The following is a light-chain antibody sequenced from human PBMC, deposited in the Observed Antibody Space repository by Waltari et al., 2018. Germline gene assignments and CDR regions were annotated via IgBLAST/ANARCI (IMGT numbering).Light chain of an antibody. V-gene: IGLV2-14*01. CDR3: SSYTSTTTLIL. CDR1: PNAVGGYHF. CDR2: VVS. J-gene: IGLJ2*01. Sequence: QSALTQPASVSGSPGQSITISCTGSPNAVGGYHFFSWYQQHPDKAPKLMIYVVSSRPSGVSDRFSGSKSGNTASLTVSGLQAEDEAVYYCSSYTSTTTLILFGGGTKLTVL.